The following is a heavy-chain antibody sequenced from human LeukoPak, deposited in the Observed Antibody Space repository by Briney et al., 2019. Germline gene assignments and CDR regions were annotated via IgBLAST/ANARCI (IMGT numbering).Heavy chain of an antibody. J-gene: IGHJ6*03. V-gene: IGHV4-39*01. CDR2: IYYSGST. CDR3: SRHLLSSSYYYYYYYMDV. CDR1: GGSITSSGYY. D-gene: IGHD6-6*01. Sequence: SETLSLTXTVSGGSITSSGYYWGWIRQPPGKGLEWIGSIYYSGSTYYSPSLKSRVTISVDTSKNQFSLKLSSVTAADTAVYYCSRHLLSSSYYYYYYYMDVWGKGTTVTVSS.